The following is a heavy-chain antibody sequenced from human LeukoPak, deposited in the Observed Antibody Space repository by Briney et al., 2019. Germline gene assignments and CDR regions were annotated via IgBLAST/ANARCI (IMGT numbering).Heavy chain of an antibody. V-gene: IGHV3-30*04. J-gene: IGHJ4*02. CDR1: GFTFSSYA. Sequence: GGSLRLSCAASGFTFSSYAMHWVRQAPGKGLEWVALISFDGRNRYYADSVKGRFTISRDNSKNTLYVQMNSLRAEDTAVYYCANRARYSYALDYWGQGTLVTVSS. D-gene: IGHD5-18*01. CDR3: ANRARYSYALDY. CDR2: ISFDGRNR.